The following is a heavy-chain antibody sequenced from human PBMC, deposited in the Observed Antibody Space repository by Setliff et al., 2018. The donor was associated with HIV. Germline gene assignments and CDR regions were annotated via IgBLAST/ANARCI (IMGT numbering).Heavy chain of an antibody. CDR1: EFAFSDYH. V-gene: IGHV3-11*04. CDR3: ARVSRDIVVVIAAGYFDF. Sequence: GGSLRLSCVASEFAFSDYHMSWIRQAPGKGLEWISYISSSGGIIYYADSVKGRFTISRDNAKNSLYLQMNSLRVEDTAVYYCARVSRDIVVVIAAGYFDFWGPGTLVTVSS. CDR2: ISSSGGII. D-gene: IGHD2-15*01. J-gene: IGHJ4*02.